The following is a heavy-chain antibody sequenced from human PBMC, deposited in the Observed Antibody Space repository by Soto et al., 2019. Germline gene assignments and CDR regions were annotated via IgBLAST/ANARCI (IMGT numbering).Heavy chain of an antibody. V-gene: IGHV1-3*01. Sequence: GASVKVSCKASGYTFSNYAIHWVRQAPGQRLEWMGWINAGNGNTKSSQKFQGRVTITRDTSASTAYMELSSLRSEDTAVYYCARGSPPTFDYRGQGTLVTVSS. J-gene: IGHJ4*02. CDR1: GYTFSNYA. CDR2: INAGNGNT. CDR3: ARGSPPTFDY. D-gene: IGHD4-4*01.